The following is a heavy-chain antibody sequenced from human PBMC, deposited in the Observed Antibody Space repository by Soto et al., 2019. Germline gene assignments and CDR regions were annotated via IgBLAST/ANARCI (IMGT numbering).Heavy chain of an antibody. V-gene: IGHV1-69*13. D-gene: IGHD6-13*01. Sequence: GASVKVSCKASGGTFSSYAISWVRQAPGQGLEWMGGTIPIFGTANYAQKFQGRVTITADESTSTAYMELSSLRSEDTAVYYCARGDSSSWINWFDPWGQGTLVTVSS. J-gene: IGHJ5*02. CDR1: GGTFSSYA. CDR2: TIPIFGTA. CDR3: ARGDSSSWINWFDP.